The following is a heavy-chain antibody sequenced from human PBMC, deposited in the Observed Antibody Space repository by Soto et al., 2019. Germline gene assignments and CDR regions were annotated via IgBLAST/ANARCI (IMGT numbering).Heavy chain of an antibody. CDR2: ISGSGGAT. V-gene: IGHV3-23*01. Sequence: QLLESGGNLVQPGGSLRLSCAASGFSFSSYTMSWVRQTPGKGLEWLSSISGSGGATYYTDSAKGRFTVFRDNSKNTLYLQMSSLRAEDTALYYCAKGILGAALSDYWGQGTLVTVTS. J-gene: IGHJ4*02. CDR1: GFSFSSYT. D-gene: IGHD2-15*01. CDR3: AKGILGAALSDY.